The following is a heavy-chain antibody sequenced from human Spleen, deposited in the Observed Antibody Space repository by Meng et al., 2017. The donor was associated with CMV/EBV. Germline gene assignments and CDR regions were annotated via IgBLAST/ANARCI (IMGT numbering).Heavy chain of an antibody. Sequence: SVKVSCKASGYTFTGYFVHWLRQAPGQGLEWMGGIIPIFGTANYAQKFQGRVTITTDESTSTAYMELSSLRSEDTAVYYCARAMGYCSSTSCEEASYYYYAMDVWGQGTTVTVSS. CDR3: ARAMGYCSSTSCEEASYYYYAMDV. V-gene: IGHV1-69*05. CDR1: GYTFTGYF. J-gene: IGHJ6*02. D-gene: IGHD2-2*01. CDR2: IIPIFGTA.